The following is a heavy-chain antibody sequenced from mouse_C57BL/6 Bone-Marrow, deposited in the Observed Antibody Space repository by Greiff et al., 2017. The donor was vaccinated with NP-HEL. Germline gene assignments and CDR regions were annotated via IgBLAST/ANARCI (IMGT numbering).Heavy chain of an antibody. CDR2: IYPGDGDT. V-gene: IGHV1-82*01. CDR3: ARLSSSYWYFDV. J-gene: IGHJ1*03. Sequence: VMLVESGPELVKPGASVKISCKASGYAFSSSWMNWVKQRPGKGLEWIGRIYPGDGDTNYNGKFTGKATLTADKSSSTAYMQLSSLTSEDSAVYFCARLSSSYWYFDVWGTGTTVTVSS. D-gene: IGHD1-1*01. CDR1: GYAFSSSW.